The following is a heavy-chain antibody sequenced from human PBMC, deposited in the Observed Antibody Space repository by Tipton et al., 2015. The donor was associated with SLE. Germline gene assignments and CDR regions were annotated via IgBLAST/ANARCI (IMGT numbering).Heavy chain of an antibody. V-gene: IGHV4-59*12. Sequence: TLSLTCSVSGVSISTYYWSWIRQSPGKGLEWIGSIYHSGNTYSNPSLKSRVTISVDTSKNQFSLKLSSVTAADTAVYYCARDPNGGYGSFDYWGLGALVTVSS. CDR1: GVSISTYY. CDR3: ARDPNGGYGSFDY. D-gene: IGHD7-27*01. J-gene: IGHJ4*02. CDR2: IYHSGNT.